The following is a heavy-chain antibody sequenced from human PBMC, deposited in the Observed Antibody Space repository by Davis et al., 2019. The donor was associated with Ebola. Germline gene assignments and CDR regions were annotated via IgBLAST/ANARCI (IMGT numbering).Heavy chain of an antibody. V-gene: IGHV3-21*01. D-gene: IGHD6-13*01. CDR3: ARGYSRAVDY. CDR1: GFTFSSYS. J-gene: IGHJ4*02. Sequence: PGGSLRLSCAASGFTFSSYSMNWVRQAPGKGLEWVSSISSSSSYIYYADSVKGRFTMSRDNAKNSLYLQMNSLRAEDTAIYYCARGYSRAVDYWGQGTLVTVSS. CDR2: ISSSSSYI.